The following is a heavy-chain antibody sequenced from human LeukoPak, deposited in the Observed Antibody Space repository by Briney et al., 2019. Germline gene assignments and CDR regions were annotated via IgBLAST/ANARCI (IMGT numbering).Heavy chain of an antibody. CDR1: GYTFTGYY. CDR2: INPHSGAT. Sequence: ASVKVSCKASGYTFTGYYMHWVRQAPGQGLDWMGWINPHSGATKYAQKFQGRVTMTRDTSISTVYMELSRLRSDDTAVYYCTNVYNSGWYFDYWGQGTLVTVSS. V-gene: IGHV1-2*02. CDR3: TNVYNSGWYFDY. J-gene: IGHJ4*02. D-gene: IGHD6-19*01.